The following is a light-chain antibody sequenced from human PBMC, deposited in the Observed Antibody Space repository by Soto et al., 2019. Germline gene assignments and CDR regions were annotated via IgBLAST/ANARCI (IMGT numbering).Light chain of an antibody. J-gene: IGLJ2*01. CDR1: SSDVGNYNL. Sequence: QSALTQPASVSGSPGQSITISCTGTSSDVGNYNLVSWYQQYPGKAPKLMIYEVSNRPSGISNRFSGSKSGNTASLTIAGLQAEDEADYYCSSYTSSGTLVFGGGTKVTVL. V-gene: IGLV2-14*02. CDR3: SSYTSSGTLV. CDR2: EVS.